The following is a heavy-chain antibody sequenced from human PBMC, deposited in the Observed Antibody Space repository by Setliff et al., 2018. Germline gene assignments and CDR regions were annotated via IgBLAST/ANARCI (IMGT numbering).Heavy chain of an antibody. CDR1: GGSFSGYY. CDR2: INHSGST. CDR3: ARGYGYSSGWYRVYFDY. J-gene: IGHJ4*02. V-gene: IGHV4-34*01. D-gene: IGHD6-19*01. Sequence: LSLTCAVYGGSFSGYYWSWIRQPPGKGLEWIGEINHSGSTNYNPSLKSRVTISVDTSKSQFSLKLSSVTAADTAVYYCARGYGYSSGWYRVYFDYWGQGTLVTVSS.